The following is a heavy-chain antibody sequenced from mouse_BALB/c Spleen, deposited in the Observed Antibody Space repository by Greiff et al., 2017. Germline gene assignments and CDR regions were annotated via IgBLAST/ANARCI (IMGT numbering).Heavy chain of an antibody. V-gene: IGHV1-7*01. J-gene: IGHJ2*01. CDR2: INPSTGYT. D-gene: IGHD2-4*01. Sequence: QVQLQQSGAELAKPGASVKMSCKASGYTFTSYWMHWVKQRPGQGLEWIGYINPSTGYTEYNQKFKDKATLTADKSSSTAYMQLSSLTSEDSAVYYCARGVITAYFDYWGQGTTLTVSS. CDR3: ARGVITAYFDY. CDR1: GYTFTSYW.